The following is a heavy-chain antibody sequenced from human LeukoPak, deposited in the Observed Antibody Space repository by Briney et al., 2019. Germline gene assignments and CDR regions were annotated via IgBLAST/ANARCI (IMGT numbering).Heavy chain of an antibody. CDR2: LFSDRRT. CDR1: GFIVSN. Sequence: GGSLRLSCAASGFIVSNMTWVRQAPGKGLQWVAILFSDRRTFYADTVKGRFTVSRSNSKNTLYLQMNSLRPEDTAVYYCAKDVVIGASYDYGDYIPLPHWGQGTLVTVSS. V-gene: IGHV3-66*02. D-gene: IGHD4-17*01. CDR3: AKDVVIGASYDYGDYIPLPH. J-gene: IGHJ1*01.